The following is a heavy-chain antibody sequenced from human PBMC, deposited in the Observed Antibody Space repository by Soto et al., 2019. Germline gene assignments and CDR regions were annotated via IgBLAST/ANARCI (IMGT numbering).Heavy chain of an antibody. Sequence: QVQLVQSGTEVKKPGASVKVSCKASGYTFTNYGISWVRQAPGQGLEWLAWINTYNGHTNYAQKLQGRVTLTTDTSTSTAYMELGSLRSDDSAVYYCARDLLYSSRSTVRFDIWGQGTMVTVSS. CDR2: INTYNGHT. CDR1: GYTFTNYG. V-gene: IGHV1-18*01. D-gene: IGHD6-13*01. CDR3: ARDLLYSSRSTVRFDI. J-gene: IGHJ3*02.